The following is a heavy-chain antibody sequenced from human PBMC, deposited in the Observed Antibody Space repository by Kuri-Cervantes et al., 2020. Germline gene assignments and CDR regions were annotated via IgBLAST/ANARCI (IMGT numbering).Heavy chain of an antibody. V-gene: IGHV3-21*01. CDR3: AREGHDSDDYVFYYYMDV. Sequence: GESLKISCAASGFTFSSYSMNWVRQAPGKGLEWVSSISSGRAYIYYADSVKGRFTISRDNAKNSMYLQMNSLRAEDTAVYYCAREGHDSDDYVFYYYMDVWGKGTTVTVSS. D-gene: IGHD4-17*01. CDR2: ISSGRAYI. CDR1: GFTFSSYS. J-gene: IGHJ6*03.